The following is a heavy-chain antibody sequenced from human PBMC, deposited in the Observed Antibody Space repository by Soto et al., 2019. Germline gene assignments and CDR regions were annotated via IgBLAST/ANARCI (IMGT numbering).Heavy chain of an antibody. V-gene: IGHV4-59*08. Sequence: QVRLQESGPGLVKPSETLSLTCTVSGGSISSYYWSWIRQPPGKGLEWIGYIYYSGSTNYNPSLKSRVTISVDTSKNQFSLKLSSVTAADTAVYYCASTMITFGGVIDPAPRSWGQGTLVTVSS. D-gene: IGHD3-16*02. J-gene: IGHJ5*02. CDR1: GGSISSYY. CDR2: IYYSGST. CDR3: ASTMITFGGVIDPAPRS.